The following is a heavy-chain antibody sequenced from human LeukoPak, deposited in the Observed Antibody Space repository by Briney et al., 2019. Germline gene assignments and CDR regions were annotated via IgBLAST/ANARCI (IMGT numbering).Heavy chain of an antibody. J-gene: IGHJ4*02. CDR1: GFTFSSYG. D-gene: IGHD3-22*01. CDR3: AREHYDSSGYYYLDY. CDR2: IWYDGSNK. V-gene: IGHV3-33*01. Sequence: GGSLRLSCAASGFTFSSYGMHWVRQAPGKGLEWVAVIWYDGSNKYYADSVKGRFTISRDNSKNTLYLQMNSLRAEDTAVYYCAREHYDSSGYYYLDYWGQGTLVTVSS.